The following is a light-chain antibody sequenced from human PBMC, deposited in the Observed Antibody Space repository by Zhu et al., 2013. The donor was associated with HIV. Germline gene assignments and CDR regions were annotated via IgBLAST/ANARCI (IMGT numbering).Light chain of an antibody. Sequence: DIQMTQSPSSLSTSVGDRVTITCQASQDISNNLNWYQQKPGKAPKLLIYGASNLETGVSSRFSGSGSGTHFTFTISSLQPEDIATYYCQQYDNLPITFGQGTRLEIK. CDR1: QDISNN. CDR3: QQYDNLPIT. V-gene: IGKV1-33*01. CDR2: GAS. J-gene: IGKJ5*01.